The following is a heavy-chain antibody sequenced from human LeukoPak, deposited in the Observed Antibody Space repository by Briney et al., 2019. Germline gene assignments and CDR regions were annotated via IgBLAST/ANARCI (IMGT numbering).Heavy chain of an antibody. CDR1: GGTFSSYA. V-gene: IGHV1-69*05. D-gene: IGHD3-10*01. Sequence: ASVKVSRKASGGTFSSYAISWVRQAPGQGLEWMGGIIPIFGTANYAQKFQGRVTITTDESTSTAYMELSSLRSEDTAVSYCASSYYGSGPTSDWGQGTLVTVSS. CDR3: ASSYYGSGPTSD. CDR2: IIPIFGTA. J-gene: IGHJ4*02.